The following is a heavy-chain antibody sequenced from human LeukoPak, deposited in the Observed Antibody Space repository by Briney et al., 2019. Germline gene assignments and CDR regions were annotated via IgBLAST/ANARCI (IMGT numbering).Heavy chain of an antibody. CDR3: ARDLLLRYTWSFEK. J-gene: IGHJ4*02. CDR1: GFIFSNYG. V-gene: IGHV3-33*01. Sequence: GRSLRLSCAASGFIFSNYGMRWVRRAPGKGLEWVAIIWYDGSNRYYADSVKGRFTVSRDNSKNTLYLQMNSLRAEDSAVYYCARDLLLRYTWSFEKWGQGTLVTVSS. D-gene: IGHD3-16*02. CDR2: IWYDGSNR.